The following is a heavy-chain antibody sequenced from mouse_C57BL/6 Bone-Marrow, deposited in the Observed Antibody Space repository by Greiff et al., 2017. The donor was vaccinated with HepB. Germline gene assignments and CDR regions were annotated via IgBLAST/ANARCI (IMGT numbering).Heavy chain of an antibody. Sequence: LEESGAELARPGASVKLSCKASGYTFTSYGISWVKQRTGQGLEWIGEIYPRSGNTYYNEKFKGKATLTADKSSSTAYMELRSLTSEDSAVYFCARERLKGNAMDYWGQGTSVTVSS. CDR2: IYPRSGNT. V-gene: IGHV1-81*01. CDR3: ARERLKGNAMDY. CDR1: GYTFTSYG. J-gene: IGHJ4*01.